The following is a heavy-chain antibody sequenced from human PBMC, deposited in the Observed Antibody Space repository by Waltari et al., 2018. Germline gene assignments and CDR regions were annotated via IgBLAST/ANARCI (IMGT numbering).Heavy chain of an antibody. CDR2: FDPEDGET. V-gene: IGHV1-24*01. CDR1: GYTLTELS. CDR3: ARAPPIAAAGTVKGAFDI. Sequence: QVQLVQSGAEVKKPGASVKVSCKVSGYTLTELSMHWVRQAPGKGLEWMGGFDPEDGETSYAQKFQGRVPMTEDTSTDTAYMELSSLRSEDTAVYYCARAPPIAAAGTVKGAFDIWGQGTMVTVSS. D-gene: IGHD6-13*01. J-gene: IGHJ3*02.